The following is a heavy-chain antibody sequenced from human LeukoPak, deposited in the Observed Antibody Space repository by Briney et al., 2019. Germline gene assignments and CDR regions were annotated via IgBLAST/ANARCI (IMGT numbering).Heavy chain of an antibody. Sequence: PGGSLRLSCAASGFTFSSYAMSWVRQASGKGLEWVSAISGSGGSTYYADSVKGRFTISRDNSKNTLYLQMNSLRAEDTAVYYCAKETRYYYDSSGYYHRPFDYWGQGTLVTVSS. D-gene: IGHD3-22*01. CDR2: ISGSGGST. CDR1: GFTFSSYA. J-gene: IGHJ4*02. CDR3: AKETRYYYDSSGYYHRPFDY. V-gene: IGHV3-23*01.